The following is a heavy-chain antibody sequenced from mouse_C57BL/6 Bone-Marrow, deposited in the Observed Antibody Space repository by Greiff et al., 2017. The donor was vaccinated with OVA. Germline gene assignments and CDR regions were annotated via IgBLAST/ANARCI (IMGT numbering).Heavy chain of an antibody. Sequence: EVQGVESGEGLVKPGGSLKLSCAASGFTFSSYAMSWVRQTPEKRLEWVAYISSGGDYIYYADTVKGRFTISRDNARNTLYLQMSSLKSEDTAMYYCTRGYNSNYYRYFDVWGTGTTVTDSS. CDR2: ISSGGDYI. D-gene: IGHD2-5*01. CDR1: GFTFSSYA. CDR3: TRGYNSNYYRYFDV. V-gene: IGHV5-9-1*02. J-gene: IGHJ1*03.